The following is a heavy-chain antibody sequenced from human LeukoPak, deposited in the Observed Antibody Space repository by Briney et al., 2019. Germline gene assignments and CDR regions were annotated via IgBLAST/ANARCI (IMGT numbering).Heavy chain of an antibody. Sequence: PGGSLRLSCEGSGFTFSDYQMTWVRQAPGKGLEWLSYISSSGSTIYYADSVKGRFTISRDNAKNSLYLQTNSLRAEDTAVYYCARRGVGGSHFDYWGQGTLVTVSS. D-gene: IGHD3-10*01. CDR3: ARRGVGGSHFDY. J-gene: IGHJ4*02. V-gene: IGHV3-48*03. CDR2: ISSSGSTI. CDR1: GFTFSDYQ.